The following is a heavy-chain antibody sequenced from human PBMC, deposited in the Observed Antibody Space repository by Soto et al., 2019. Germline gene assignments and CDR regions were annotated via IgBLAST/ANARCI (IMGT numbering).Heavy chain of an antibody. D-gene: IGHD3-22*01. Sequence: SGPTLVNPTRTRTLTCTFSGFSLSTSGVGVGWIRQPPGKALEWLALIYWNDDKRYSPSLKSRLTITKDTSKNQVVLTMTNMDPVDTATYYCALQPYYYDSSGSGIFDYWGQGTLVTVSS. V-gene: IGHV2-5*01. CDR3: ALQPYYYDSSGSGIFDY. CDR1: GFSLSTSGVG. CDR2: IYWNDDK. J-gene: IGHJ4*02.